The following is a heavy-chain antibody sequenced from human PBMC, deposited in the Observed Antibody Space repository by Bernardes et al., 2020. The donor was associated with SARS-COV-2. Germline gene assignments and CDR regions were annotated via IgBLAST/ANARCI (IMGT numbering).Heavy chain of an antibody. CDR1: GFTSSSYW. Sequence: GGSLRLSCAASGFTSSSYWIHWVRQAPGKGLVWVSRINGDGSNTIYADSVKGRFTISRDSSKNTVYLQMNSLRGEDTAVYYCARKSRHDYGMDVWGQGTTVTVSS. CDR3: ARKSRHDYGMDV. J-gene: IGHJ6*02. V-gene: IGHV3-74*01. CDR2: INGDGSNT.